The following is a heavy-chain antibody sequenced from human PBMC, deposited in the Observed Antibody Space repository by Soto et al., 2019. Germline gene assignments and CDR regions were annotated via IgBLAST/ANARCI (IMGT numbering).Heavy chain of an antibody. V-gene: IGHV1-69*04. Sequence: ASVKVSCKASGGTFSSYTISWVRQAPGQGLEWMGRIIPILGIANYAQKFQGRVTITADKSTSTAYMELSSLRSEDTAVYYCATENTYYYGSGSRGSYNWFDPWGQGTLVTVSS. CDR1: GGTFSSYT. CDR3: ATENTYYYGSGSRGSYNWFDP. D-gene: IGHD3-10*01. CDR2: IIPILGIA. J-gene: IGHJ5*02.